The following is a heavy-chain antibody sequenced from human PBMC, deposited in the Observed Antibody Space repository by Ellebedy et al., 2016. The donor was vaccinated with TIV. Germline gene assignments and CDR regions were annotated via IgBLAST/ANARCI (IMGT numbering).Heavy chain of an antibody. J-gene: IGHJ4*02. CDR1: GYTFTSYA. CDR2: INAGNGNT. Sequence: ASVKVSCXASGYTFTSYAMHWVRQAPGQRLEWMGWINAGNGNTKYSQKFQGRVTITRDTSASTAYMELSSLRSEDTAVYYCARDPGIAWYYFDYWGQGTLVTVSS. V-gene: IGHV1-3*01. D-gene: IGHD6-13*01. CDR3: ARDPGIAWYYFDY.